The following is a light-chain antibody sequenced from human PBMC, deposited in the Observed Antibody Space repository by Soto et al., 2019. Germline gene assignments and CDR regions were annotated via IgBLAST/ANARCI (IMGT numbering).Light chain of an antibody. V-gene: IGKV3-20*01. J-gene: IGKJ2*01. CDR3: QQYGSSPPSS. CDR1: QSVSSFY. Sequence: EIVLTQSPGTLSLSPGERATLSCRASQSVSSFYLAWYQQKPGQAPRLLIYGASSRASGIPDRFSGSGSGTDFTLSLSRLEPEDFAVYYCQQYGSSPPSSFGQGTNLEIK. CDR2: GAS.